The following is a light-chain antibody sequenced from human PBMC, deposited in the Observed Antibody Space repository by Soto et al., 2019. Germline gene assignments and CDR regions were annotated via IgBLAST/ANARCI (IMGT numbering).Light chain of an antibody. V-gene: IGLV2-14*01. J-gene: IGLJ2*01. CDR1: STDVGGYNY. CDR2: EVS. Sequence: QSALTQPASVSGSPGQSITIPCTGTSTDVGGYNYVSWYQQHPGKAPKLLIYEVSNRPSGVSDRFSGSKSGNTASLTISGLQAEDEADYYCSSYTSSSTWVFGGGTKLTLL. CDR3: SSYTSSSTWV.